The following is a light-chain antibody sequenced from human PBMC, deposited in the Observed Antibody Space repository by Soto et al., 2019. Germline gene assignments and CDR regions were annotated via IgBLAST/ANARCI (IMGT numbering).Light chain of an antibody. Sequence: EIVLTQSPGTLSLSPGERVTLSCRASQSVSRSYLAGYQQNPGQAPRLLIYGASSRATGIPDRFSGSGSGTDFTLTISRLEPEDFAVYFCQQHSSSPRTFGQGTKVEIK. CDR2: GAS. V-gene: IGKV3-20*01. CDR1: QSVSRSY. J-gene: IGKJ1*01. CDR3: QQHSSSPRT.